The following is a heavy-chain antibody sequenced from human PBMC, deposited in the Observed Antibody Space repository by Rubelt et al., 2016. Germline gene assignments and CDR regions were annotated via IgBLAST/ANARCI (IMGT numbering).Heavy chain of an antibody. V-gene: IGHV4-39*01. CDR1: GGSISSSSYY. D-gene: IGHD6-19*01. CDR2: VYYSGGT. CDR3: ARHMGQWLVRSDAFDM. J-gene: IGHJ3*02. Sequence: QLQLQESGPGLVKPSETLSLSCTVSGGSISSSSYYWGWVRQFPGKSLEWIGTVYYSGGTYYNPSLKSRVTMVADTSANQFSLRLSLWTAADTALYDCARHMGQWLVRSDAFDMWGQGTMVTVSS.